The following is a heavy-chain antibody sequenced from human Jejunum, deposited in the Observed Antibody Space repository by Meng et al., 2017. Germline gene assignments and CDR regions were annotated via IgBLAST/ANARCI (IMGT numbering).Heavy chain of an antibody. D-gene: IGHD1-1*01. CDR1: GYTFSDHY. CDR3: ARDAGSFLDYYFDS. V-gene: IGHV1-2*04. J-gene: IGHJ4*02. Sequence: QVQLVQAGAEVKKRGASVKVACKASGYTFSDHYMHWVRQAPGQGLEWMGWTNPDTGGTNYAQKFQGWVTMTRDTSISTAYMELRRLRSDDTAVYYCARDAGSFLDYYFDSWGQGTLVTVSS. CDR2: TNPDTGGT.